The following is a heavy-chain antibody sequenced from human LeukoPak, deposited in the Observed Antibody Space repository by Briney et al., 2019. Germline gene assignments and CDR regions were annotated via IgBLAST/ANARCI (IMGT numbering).Heavy chain of an antibody. CDR1: GGTFSSYA. CDR2: IIPILGIA. D-gene: IGHD6-6*01. CDR3: ARETEDSSSPYYYGMDV. V-gene: IGHV1-69*04. Sequence: GSSVKVSCKASGGTFSSYAISWVRQAPGQGLEWMGRIIPILGIANYAQKFQGRVTITADKSTSTAYMELSSLRSEDTAVYYCARETEDSSSPYYYGMDVWGQGTTVTVPS. J-gene: IGHJ6*02.